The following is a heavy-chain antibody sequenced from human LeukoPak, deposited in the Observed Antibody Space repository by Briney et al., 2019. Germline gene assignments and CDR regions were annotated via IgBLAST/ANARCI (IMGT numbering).Heavy chain of an antibody. Sequence: GSSVKVSCKASGGTFSSYAISWVRQAPGQGLEWMGGIIPIFGTANYAQKFQGRVTITTDESTSTAYMELSSLRSEDTAVYYCARSGEAARPPSTDYYYMDVWGKGTTVTVSS. D-gene: IGHD6-6*01. V-gene: IGHV1-69*05. J-gene: IGHJ6*03. CDR3: ARSGEAARPPSTDYYYMDV. CDR2: IIPIFGTA. CDR1: GGTFSSYA.